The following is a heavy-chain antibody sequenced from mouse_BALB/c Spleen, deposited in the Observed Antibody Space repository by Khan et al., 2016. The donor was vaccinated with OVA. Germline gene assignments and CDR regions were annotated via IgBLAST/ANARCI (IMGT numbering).Heavy chain of an antibody. Sequence: QVQLQQSGAELARPGASVKMSCKASGYTFTTYTIHWVKQRPGQGLEWIGYIIPSNDYTNYNQKFKDRATLTTDKSSRTAYMQLSSLTSEDSAVYYCAREGAYYRSDGWFAYWGQGTLVTVSA. CDR2: IIPSNDYT. CDR1: GYTFTTYT. J-gene: IGHJ3*01. V-gene: IGHV1-4*01. CDR3: AREGAYYRSDGWFAY. D-gene: IGHD2-14*01.